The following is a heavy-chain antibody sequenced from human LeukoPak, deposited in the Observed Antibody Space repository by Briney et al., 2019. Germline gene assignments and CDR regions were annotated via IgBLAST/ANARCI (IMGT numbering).Heavy chain of an antibody. CDR2: IYYSGST. CDR3: ARDYYGSGSFYYYYGMDV. D-gene: IGHD3-10*01. Sequence: PSETLSLTCTVSGGSISSYYWSWIRQPPGKGLEWIGYIYYSGSTNYNPSLKSRVTISVDTSKNQFSLKLSSVTAADTAVYYCARDYYGSGSFYYYYGMDVWGKGTTVTVSS. CDR1: GGSISSYY. V-gene: IGHV4-59*01. J-gene: IGHJ6*04.